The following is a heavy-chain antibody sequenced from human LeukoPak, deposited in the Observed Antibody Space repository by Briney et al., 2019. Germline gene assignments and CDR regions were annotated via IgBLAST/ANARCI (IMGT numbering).Heavy chain of an antibody. V-gene: IGHV3-11*01. Sequence: GGSLRLSCAASGFTFSDYYMSWIRQAPGKGLEWVSYISSSGSTTYHADSVKGRFTISRDNAKNLLYLQMNSLRAEDTAVYYCARGGSRGLRYFDWPSTIDYWGQGTLVTVSS. J-gene: IGHJ4*02. CDR3: ARGGSRGLRYFDWPSTIDY. CDR1: GFTFSDYY. D-gene: IGHD3-9*01. CDR2: ISSSGSTT.